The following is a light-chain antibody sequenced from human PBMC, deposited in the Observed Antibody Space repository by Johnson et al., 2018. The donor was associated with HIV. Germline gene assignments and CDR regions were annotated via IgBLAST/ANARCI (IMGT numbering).Light chain of an antibody. Sequence: QSALTQPPSVSAAPGQKVTISCSGTSSNIGNNYVSWYQQFPGTAPKLVIYDNNNRPSGIPDRFSGSKSGTSATLGITGLQTGDEADYYCGTWDSSLSVGYVFGTGTKVTVL. V-gene: IGLV1-51*01. J-gene: IGLJ1*01. CDR1: SSNIGNNY. CDR3: GTWDSSLSVGYV. CDR2: DNN.